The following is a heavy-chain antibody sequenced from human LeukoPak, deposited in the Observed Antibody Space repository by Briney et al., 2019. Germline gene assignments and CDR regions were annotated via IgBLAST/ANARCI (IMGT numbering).Heavy chain of an antibody. D-gene: IGHD3-22*01. V-gene: IGHV3-30*18. CDR2: ISYDGSNK. J-gene: IGHJ4*02. CDR3: AKVALLGMIVVPPDY. Sequence: PGGSLRLSCAASGFTFSNYGIHWVRQVPGKGLEWVAVISYDGSNKYYADSVKGRFTISRDNSKNTLYLQMNSLRAEDTAVYYCAKVALLGMIVVPPDYWGQGTLVTVSS. CDR1: GFTFSNYG.